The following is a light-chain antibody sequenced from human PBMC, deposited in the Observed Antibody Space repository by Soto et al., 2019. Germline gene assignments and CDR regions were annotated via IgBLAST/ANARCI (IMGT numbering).Light chain of an antibody. J-gene: IGLJ2*01. CDR2: RNN. CDR1: SSNIGSNY. V-gene: IGLV1-47*01. CDR3: AAWDDSLSGHVV. Sequence: QPVLTQPPSASGTPGQRVTISCSGSSSNIGSNYVYWYQQLPGTAPKLLIYRNNQRPSGVPDRFSVSTSGTSASLAISGLRSEDEADYYCAAWDDSLSGHVVFGGGTKLTVL.